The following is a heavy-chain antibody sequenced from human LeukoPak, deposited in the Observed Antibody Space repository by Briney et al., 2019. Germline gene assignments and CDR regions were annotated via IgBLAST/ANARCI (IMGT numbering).Heavy chain of an antibody. CDR3: ARGLLTDS. V-gene: IGHV3-7*01. CDR2: IKHDGSEK. J-gene: IGHJ4*02. D-gene: IGHD4/OR15-4a*01. Sequence: PGGSLRLSCATSGFTSSAYWMTWVRQAPGKGLEWVANIKHDGSEKYYVDSVKGRFTISRDNAKNSLYLQMNSLRAEDTAVYYCARGLLTDSWGQGTLVTVS. CDR1: GFTSSAYW.